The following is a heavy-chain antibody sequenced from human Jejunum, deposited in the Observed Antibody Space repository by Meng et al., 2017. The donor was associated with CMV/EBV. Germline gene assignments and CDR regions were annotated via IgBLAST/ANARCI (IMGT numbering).Heavy chain of an antibody. CDR1: GFNFRIAG. CDR3: TANWGSSPFDF. CDR2: LKSRNDGGTA. Sequence: SGFNFRIAGMTWVRQAPGKGLEWVARLKSRNDGGTADYAAPVKGRFSISRDDSKSSVYLQMNNLKSDDTAMYYCTANWGSSPFDFWGQGTMVTVSS. D-gene: IGHD7-27*01. V-gene: IGHV3-15*05. J-gene: IGHJ3*01.